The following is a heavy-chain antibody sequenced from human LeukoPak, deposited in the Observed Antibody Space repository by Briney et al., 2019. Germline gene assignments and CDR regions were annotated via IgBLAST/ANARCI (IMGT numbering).Heavy chain of an antibody. V-gene: IGHV4-38-2*01. J-gene: IGHJ4*02. D-gene: IGHD2-21*02. Sequence: RSGGSLRLSCAASGFTFSSYGMSWVRQAPGKGLEWIGSIYHSGSTYYNPSLKSRVTISVDTSKNQFSLKLSSVTAADTAVYYCAAVLAVTHYYFDYWGQGTLVTVSS. CDR2: IYHSGST. CDR1: GFTFSSYG. CDR3: AAVLAVTHYYFDY.